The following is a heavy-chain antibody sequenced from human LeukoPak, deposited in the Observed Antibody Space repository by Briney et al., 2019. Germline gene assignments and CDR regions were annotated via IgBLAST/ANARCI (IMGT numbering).Heavy chain of an antibody. D-gene: IGHD6-19*01. Sequence: GGSLRLSCAASGFTFNSHWKHWVRQAPGMGLVWVSRINGAGSSTSYADSVKGRFTVSRDNAKNTLNLQMNSLRAEDTAVYYCARDLFFSAGGYSSGWRAEYFHHWGQGTLVTVSS. CDR1: GFTFNSHW. V-gene: IGHV3-74*01. CDR3: ARDLFFSAGGYSSGWRAEYFHH. CDR2: INGAGSST. J-gene: IGHJ1*01.